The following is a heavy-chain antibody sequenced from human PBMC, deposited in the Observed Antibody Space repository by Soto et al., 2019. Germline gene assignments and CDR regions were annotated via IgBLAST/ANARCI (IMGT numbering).Heavy chain of an antibody. CDR3: ARDPRGYDTAMVGHWYFDP. J-gene: IGHJ2*01. D-gene: IGHD5-18*01. Sequence: PSETLSLTCTVSGGSISSGDYYWSWIRQPPGKGLEWIGYIYYSGSTYYNPSLKSRVTISVDTSKNQFSLKLSSVTAADTAVYYCARDPRGYDTAMVGHWYFDPWGRGTLVTVSS. CDR1: GGSISSGDYY. V-gene: IGHV4-30-4*01. CDR2: IYYSGST.